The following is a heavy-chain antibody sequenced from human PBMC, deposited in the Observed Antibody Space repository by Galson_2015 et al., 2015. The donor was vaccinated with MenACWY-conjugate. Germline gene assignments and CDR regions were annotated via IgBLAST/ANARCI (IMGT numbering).Heavy chain of an antibody. CDR1: GFTFDSYR. CDR3: ARIIHDGLDY. CDR2: INRDGGGT. V-gene: IGHV3-7*01. D-gene: IGHD1-1*01. Sequence: SLRLSCAASGFTFDSYRMSWVRQAPGKGLEWVTNINRDGGGTYYASSVKGRFTISKDNAENSLYLQINSLRAEDTAIYYCARIIHDGLDYWGQGTLVTVSS. J-gene: IGHJ4*02.